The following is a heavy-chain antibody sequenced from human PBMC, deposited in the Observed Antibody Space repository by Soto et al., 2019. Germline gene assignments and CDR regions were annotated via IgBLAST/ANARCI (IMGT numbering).Heavy chain of an antibody. CDR1: GFTFSSYG. V-gene: IGHV3-33*01. Sequence: GGSLRLSCAASGFTFSSYGMHWVRQAPGKGLEWVAVIWYDGSNMYYADSVKGRFTISRDNTKSTLYLQMNSLRAEDTAVYYCARDASSPESNWFDPWGQGTLVTVSS. CDR2: IWYDGSNM. CDR3: ARDASSPESNWFDP. D-gene: IGHD6-13*01. J-gene: IGHJ5*02.